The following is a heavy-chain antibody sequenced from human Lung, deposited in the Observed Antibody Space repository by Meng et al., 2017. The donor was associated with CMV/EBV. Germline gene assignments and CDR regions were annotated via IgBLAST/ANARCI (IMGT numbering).Heavy chain of an antibody. J-gene: IGHJ4*02. CDR3: ATDPDGDYDFDY. CDR2: INSESTNI. D-gene: IGHD4-17*01. CDR1: GFTFRTYG. V-gene: IGHV3-48*04. Sequence: GGSXRLSCVASGFTFRTYGMNWVRQAPGKGLEWVSHINSESTNIGYADSVKGRFTISRDIAGNSLYLQMNSLRAEDTAVYYCATDPDGDYDFDYWVQGTLVTVSS.